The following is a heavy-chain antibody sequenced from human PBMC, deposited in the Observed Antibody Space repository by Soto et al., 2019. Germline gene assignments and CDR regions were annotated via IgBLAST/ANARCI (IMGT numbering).Heavy chain of an antibody. CDR1: GASIGSADW. Sequence: QVQLQESGPGLVMPSGTLSLTCAVAGASIGSADWWNWVRQPPGKGLEWIGGIYHAGTTIYNPSLKSRVTISVDESKNHFSLKLTSVTAADTAVYYCARDFKAPNDAWAFDYWGQGTLVTVSS. J-gene: IGHJ4*02. V-gene: IGHV4-4*02. CDR3: ARDFKAPNDAWAFDY. CDR2: IYHAGTT. D-gene: IGHD3-16*01.